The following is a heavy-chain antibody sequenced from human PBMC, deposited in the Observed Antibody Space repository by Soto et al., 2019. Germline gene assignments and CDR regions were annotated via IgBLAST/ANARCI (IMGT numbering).Heavy chain of an antibody. CDR1: GGSSSTGGYY. J-gene: IGHJ4*02. V-gene: IGHV4-31*03. D-gene: IGHD2-2*01. Sequence: QVQLQESGPGLVKPSQTLSLTCTVSGGSSSTGGYYWSWIRQHPGKGLEWIGYIYNSATNYYNPSLQSRGTISVDTSKNQFSLKLRSVTVADTAVYYCAREPARWGQGPRVPVSS. CDR3: AREPAR. CDR2: IYNSATN.